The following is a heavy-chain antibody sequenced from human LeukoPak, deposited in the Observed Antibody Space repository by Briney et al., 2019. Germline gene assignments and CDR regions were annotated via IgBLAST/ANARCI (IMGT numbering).Heavy chain of an antibody. V-gene: IGHV1-69*05. J-gene: IGHJ6*03. CDR3: ARGYSGSYYYYYCYMDV. CDR1: GGTFSSYA. Sequence: ASVKVSCKASGGTFSSYAISWVRQAPGQGLEWMGGIIPIFGTANYAQKLQGRVTMTTDTSTSTAYMELRSLRSDDTAVYYCARGYSGSYYYYYCYMDVWGKGTTVTISS. CDR2: IIPIFGTA. D-gene: IGHD1-26*01.